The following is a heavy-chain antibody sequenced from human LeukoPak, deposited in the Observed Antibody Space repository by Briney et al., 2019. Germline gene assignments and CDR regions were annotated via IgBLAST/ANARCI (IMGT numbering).Heavy chain of an antibody. J-gene: IGHJ4*02. CDR1: GDSFTKYY. D-gene: IGHD3-22*01. CDR2: VSGSGST. Sequence: PSETLSLTCTVSGDSFTKYYWRWIRQAPAKGLEGIGYVSGSGSTKYNPSLKSRVSMSADTSKNQLSLQLTSLAAADMAVYYCVRARGYFVPDSWGPGTLVTVSS. CDR3: VRARGYFVPDS. V-gene: IGHV4-59*01.